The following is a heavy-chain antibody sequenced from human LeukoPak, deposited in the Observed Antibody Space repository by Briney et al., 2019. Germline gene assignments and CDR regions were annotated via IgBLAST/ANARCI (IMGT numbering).Heavy chain of an antibody. CDR1: GYTFTNYG. D-gene: IGHD2-15*01. CDR2: INAYNGNT. V-gene: IGHV1-18*01. CDR3: ARRYCSGGSCYSDGYYGMDV. J-gene: IGHJ6*02. Sequence: ASVKVSSKASGYTFTNYGFSWVRQAPGQGLEWMEWINAYNGNTNYAQKLQGRVTMTADTSTNTAYMELRSLRSDDTAVYYCARRYCSGGSCYSDGYYGMDVWGQGTTVTVSS.